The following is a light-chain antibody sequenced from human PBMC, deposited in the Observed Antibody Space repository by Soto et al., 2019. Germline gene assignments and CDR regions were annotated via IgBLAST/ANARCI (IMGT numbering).Light chain of an antibody. V-gene: IGLV2-14*01. J-gene: IGLJ3*02. CDR2: EVS. Sequence: QSVLTQPASVSGSPGQSITISCTGTSSDVGGYNYVSWYQQHPGKAPKLMIYEVSNRPSGVSNRFSGSKSGNTASLTISGLQAEDEADYYCSSYTSSSTQVFGGGTKGTVL. CDR3: SSYTSSSTQV. CDR1: SSDVGGYNY.